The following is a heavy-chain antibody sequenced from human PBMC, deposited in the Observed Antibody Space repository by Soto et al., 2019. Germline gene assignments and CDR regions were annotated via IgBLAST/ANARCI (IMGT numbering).Heavy chain of an antibody. CDR1: GGTFSSYA. D-gene: IGHD2-2*02. CDR2: IIPIFGTA. Sequence: QVQLVQSGAEVKKPGSSVKVSCKASGGTFSSYAISWVRQAPGRGLEWMGGIIPIFGTANYAQKFQGRVTITADKSTSTAYMELSSLRSEDTTVYYCARVSCSSTSCYKTERDYYYYYGMDVWGQGTTVTVSS. V-gene: IGHV1-69*06. CDR3: ARVSCSSTSCYKTERDYYYYYGMDV. J-gene: IGHJ6*02.